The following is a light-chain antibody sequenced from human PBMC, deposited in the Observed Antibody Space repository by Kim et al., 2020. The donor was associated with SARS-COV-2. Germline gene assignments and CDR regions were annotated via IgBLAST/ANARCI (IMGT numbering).Light chain of an antibody. CDR1: SEYKTYA. Sequence: SVKLTCTRSSEYKTYAIAWHQQLPEKGPRYLMNVDSDGSHTRGDGIPDRFSGSSSGAERYLTISSLQPEDEADYYCLTWGPGIRVFGGGTQLTVL. CDR2: VDSDGSH. V-gene: IGLV4-69*01. J-gene: IGLJ2*01. CDR3: LTWGPGIRV.